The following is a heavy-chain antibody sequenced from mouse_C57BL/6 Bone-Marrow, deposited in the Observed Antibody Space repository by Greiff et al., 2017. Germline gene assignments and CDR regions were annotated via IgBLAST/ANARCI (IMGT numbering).Heavy chain of an antibody. CDR1: GYTFTSYG. CDR3: ARRGCYYGSSHDV. CDR2: IYPRSGNP. V-gene: IGHV1-81*01. D-gene: IGHD1-1*01. J-gene: IGHJ1*03. Sequence: QVQLQQSGAELARPGASVKLSCKASGYTFTSYGISWVKQRTGQGLEWIGEIYPRSGNPYYNEKFKGKATLTADKSSSTAYMELRSLTSEDSAVYFCARRGCYYGSSHDVWGTGTTVTVSS.